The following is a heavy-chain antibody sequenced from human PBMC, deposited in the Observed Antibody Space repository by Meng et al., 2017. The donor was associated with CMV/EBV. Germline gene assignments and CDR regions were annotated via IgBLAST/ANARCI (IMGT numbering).Heavy chain of an antibody. Sequence: QPPQLVAALSNTSGPPLLASAIYGGSFIGYDRSWIRQPPGKGLEWIGKINHSGSTNYNPSLKRRVNISVDTSKNQFSLKLSSVTAADTAVYYCARGGIAAAGPFDYWGQGTLVTVSS. D-gene: IGHD6-13*01. CDR3: ARGGIAAAGPFDY. CDR1: GGSFIGYD. V-gene: IGHV4-34*01. J-gene: IGHJ4*02. CDR2: INHSGST.